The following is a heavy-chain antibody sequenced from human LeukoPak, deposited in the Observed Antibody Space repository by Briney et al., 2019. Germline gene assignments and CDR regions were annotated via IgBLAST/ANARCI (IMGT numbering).Heavy chain of an antibody. CDR3: AREGTYCSSTSCLYYYYYMDV. CDR2: ISSSSSTI. V-gene: IGHV3-48*01. J-gene: IGHJ6*03. D-gene: IGHD2-2*01. CDR1: GFTFSSYS. Sequence: GGSLRLSCAASGFTFSSYSMNWVRQAPGKGLEWVSYISSSSSTIYYADSVKGRFTISRDNAKNSLYLQMNSLRAEDTAVYYCAREGTYCSSTSCLYYYYYMDVWGKGTTVTVSS.